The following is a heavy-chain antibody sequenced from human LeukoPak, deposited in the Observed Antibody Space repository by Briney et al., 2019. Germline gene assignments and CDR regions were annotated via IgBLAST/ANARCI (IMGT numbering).Heavy chain of an antibody. CDR1: RFTFSSYG. J-gene: IGHJ4*02. V-gene: IGHV3-30*18. CDR2: ISYDGSNK. D-gene: IGHD1-26*01. Sequence: GGSLRLSCAASRFTFSSYGMHWVRQAPGKGLEWVAVISYDGSNKYYADSVKGRFTISRDNSKNTLYLQMNSLRTEDTAVYYCAKDRQRLIVGANPGLSASDYWGQGTLVTVSS. CDR3: AKDRQRLIVGANPGLSASDY.